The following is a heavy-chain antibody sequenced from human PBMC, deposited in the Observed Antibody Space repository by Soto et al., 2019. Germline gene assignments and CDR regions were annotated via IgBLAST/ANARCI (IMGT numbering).Heavy chain of an antibody. J-gene: IGHJ4*02. CDR3: ARPRGHRDGGSCFPPDC. D-gene: IGHD2-15*01. V-gene: IGHV3-7*01. CDR2: IKQDGSEK. Sequence: PGGSLRLSCAGSGFTFGSFWMMWVRQAPGKGLQWVADIKQDGSEKYYVDSVKGRVTISRDNAKNSLYLQMNSLRDEDTAVYYCARPRGHRDGGSCFPPDCWGQGALVTVYS. CDR1: GFTFGSFW.